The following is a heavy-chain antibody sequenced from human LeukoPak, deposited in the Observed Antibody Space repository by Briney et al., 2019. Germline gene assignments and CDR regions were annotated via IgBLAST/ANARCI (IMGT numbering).Heavy chain of an antibody. CDR1: GGSISSGGDS. CDR3: ARDYYGSGRGWFDP. J-gene: IGHJ5*02. V-gene: IGHV4-30-2*01. Sequence: SQTLSLTCAVSGGSISSGGDSWSWIRQPPGKGLEWIGYIYHSGSTYYNPSLKSRVTISVDRSKNQFSLKLSSVTAADTAVYYCARDYYGSGRGWFDPWGQGTLVTVSS. D-gene: IGHD3-10*01. CDR2: IYHSGST.